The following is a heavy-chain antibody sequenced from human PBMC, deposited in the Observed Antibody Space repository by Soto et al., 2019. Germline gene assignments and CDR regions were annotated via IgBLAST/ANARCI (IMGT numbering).Heavy chain of an antibody. CDR2: INDRGSI. D-gene: IGHD3-9*01. Sequence: QVQLQQWGARPLRPLETLSLTCGVSGGSFSGYYWAWIRQSPGKGLEWIGEINDRGSINYNPSLKSRVSISVDTSKNHCSLTLRSVTAADTAVYYCARESHDILTGPPWVWYFDLWGRGTLVTVSS. J-gene: IGHJ2*01. CDR3: ARESHDILTGPPWVWYFDL. V-gene: IGHV4-34*01. CDR1: GGSFSGYY.